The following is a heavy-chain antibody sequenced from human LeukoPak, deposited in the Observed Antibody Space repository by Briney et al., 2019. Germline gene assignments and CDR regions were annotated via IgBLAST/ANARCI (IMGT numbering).Heavy chain of an antibody. V-gene: IGHV3-48*03. CDR2: ISSSGSTI. J-gene: IGHJ6*04. CDR1: GFTFSSYE. CDR3: AELGITMIGGV. D-gene: IGHD3-10*02. Sequence: GGSLRLSCAASGFTFSSYEMNWVRQAPGKGLEWVSYISSSGSTIYYADSVKGRFTISKDNAKNSLYLQMNSLRAEDTAVYYCAELGITMIGGVWGKGTTVTISS.